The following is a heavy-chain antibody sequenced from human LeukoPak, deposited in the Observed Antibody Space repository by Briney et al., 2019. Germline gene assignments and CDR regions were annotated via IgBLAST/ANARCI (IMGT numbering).Heavy chain of an antibody. CDR1: GFTFSNYA. Sequence: PGGSLRLSCAAAGFTFSNYAMSWVRQAPGKGLECVSTISGSGGGTDYADSVKGRFTISRDNSRNTLFLQMNSLRAEDTAVYYCARNRGYSSSSYFDYWGQGTLVTVSP. V-gene: IGHV3-23*01. J-gene: IGHJ4*02. CDR2: ISGSGGGT. CDR3: ARNRGYSSSSYFDY. D-gene: IGHD6-13*01.